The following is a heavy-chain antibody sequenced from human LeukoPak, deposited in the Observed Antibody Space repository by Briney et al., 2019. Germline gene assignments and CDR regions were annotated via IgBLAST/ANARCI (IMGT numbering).Heavy chain of an antibody. CDR3: ASGREDYFDY. CDR1: GGSISSYY. J-gene: IGHJ4*02. CDR2: IYYSGST. D-gene: IGHD1-26*01. V-gene: IGHV4-59*01. Sequence: SETLSLTCTVSGGSISSYYWSWIRQPPGKGLEWIGYIYYSGSTIYNPSLKSRVTISVYTSKNQFSLKLSSVTAADTAVYYCASGREDYFDYWGQGTLVTVSS.